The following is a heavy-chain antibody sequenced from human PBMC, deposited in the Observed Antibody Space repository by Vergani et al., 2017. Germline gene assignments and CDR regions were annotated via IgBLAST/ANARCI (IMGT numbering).Heavy chain of an antibody. J-gene: IGHJ4*02. V-gene: IGHV3-23*03. D-gene: IGHD3-3*01. CDR2: IYSGGSST. CDR1: GFTFSSYA. Sequence: EVQLVESGGGLVQPGGSLRLSCAASGFTFSSYAMSWVRQAPGKGLEWVSVIYSGGSSTYYADSVKGRFTISRDNSKNTLYLQRNSLRAEDTAVYYCAKVRYYDFWSGYYFDYWGQGTLVTVSS. CDR3: AKVRYYDFWSGYYFDY.